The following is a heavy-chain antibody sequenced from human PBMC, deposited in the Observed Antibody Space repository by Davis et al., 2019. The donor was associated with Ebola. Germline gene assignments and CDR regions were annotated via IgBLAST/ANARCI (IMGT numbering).Heavy chain of an antibody. CDR2: IYYSGST. V-gene: IGHV4-59*08. J-gene: IGHJ4*02. CDR1: GGSISSYY. D-gene: IGHD3-9*01. CDR3: ARHQYDILTGYYTGSVGVIFDY. Sequence: MPSETLSLTCTVSGGSISSYYWSWIRQPPGKGLEWIGYIYYSGSTNYNPSLKSRVTISVDTSKNQFSLKLSSVTAADTAVYYCARHQYDILTGYYTGSVGVIFDYWGRGTLVTVSS.